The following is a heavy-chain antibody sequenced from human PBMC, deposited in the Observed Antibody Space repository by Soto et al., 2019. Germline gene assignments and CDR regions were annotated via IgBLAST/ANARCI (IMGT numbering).Heavy chain of an antibody. CDR2: IYYSGST. V-gene: IGHV4-59*01. J-gene: IGHJ4*02. Sequence: SDTLSLTCTVSGGSISIYYWSWIRQPPGKGLEWIGYIYYSGSTNYNPSLKSRVTISVDTSKNQFSLKLSSVTAADTAVYYCARIDYGDLDYWGQGTLVTVSS. CDR1: GGSISIYY. D-gene: IGHD4-17*01. CDR3: ARIDYGDLDY.